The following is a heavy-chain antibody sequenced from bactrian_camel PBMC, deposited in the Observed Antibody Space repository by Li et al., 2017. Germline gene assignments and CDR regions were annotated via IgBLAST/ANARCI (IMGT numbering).Heavy chain of an antibody. CDR2: IYSDGSNT. V-gene: IGHV3S5*01. Sequence: HVQLVESGGDLVQPGGSLRLSCVASGVTFTTYYMAWVRQAPGKGLEWVSGIYSDGSNTYYADSEKGRFTISRDNAKNTLYLQMDMLKPEDTAVYFCAARSGDYGLTTRRADFPLWGQGTQVTVS. D-gene: IGHD4*01. CDR1: GVTFTTYY. CDR3: AARSGDYGLTTRRADFPL. J-gene: IGHJ6*01.